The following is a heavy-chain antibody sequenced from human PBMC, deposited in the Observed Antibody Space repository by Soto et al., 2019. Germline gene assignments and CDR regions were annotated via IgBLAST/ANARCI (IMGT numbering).Heavy chain of an antibody. J-gene: IGHJ4*02. D-gene: IGHD6-19*01. CDR1: GYTFISYW. V-gene: IGHV5-51*01. CDR3: ARIIAEAGTGFDF. Sequence: PGESLKISCQASGYTFISYWIAWVRQMPGKGLEWMGTIYPGDSDIRYNPSFQGQVTISADKSINTAYLQWSSLKASDTAMYYCARIIAEAGTGFDFWGQGTLVTVSS. CDR2: IYPGDSDI.